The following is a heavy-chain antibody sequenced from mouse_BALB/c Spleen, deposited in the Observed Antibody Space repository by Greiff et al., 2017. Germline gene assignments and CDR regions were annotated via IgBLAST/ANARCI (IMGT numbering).Heavy chain of an antibody. CDR1: GYSITSGYY. J-gene: IGHJ4*01. Sequence: EVKLMESGPGLVKPSQSLSLTCSVTGYSITSGYYWNWIRQFPGNKLEWMGYISYDGSNNYNPSLKNRISITRDTSKNQFFLKLNSVTTEDTATYYCASHYQGDAMDYWGQGTSVTVSS. CDR3: ASHYQGDAMDY. V-gene: IGHV3-6*02. CDR2: ISYDGSN. D-gene: IGHD1-1*02.